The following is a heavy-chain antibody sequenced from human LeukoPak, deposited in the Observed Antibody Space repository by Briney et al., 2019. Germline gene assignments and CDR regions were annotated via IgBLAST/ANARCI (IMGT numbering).Heavy chain of an antibody. V-gene: IGHV1-2*02. Sequence: GGSLRLSCAASGFTFSSYGMHWVRQAPGQGLEWVGWLNPNSRGTNYAQKFQGRVTMTSDTSISTGYMELSRLGSDDTAVYYCASGYYDGGGRAIPDIFDFWGQGTLVTVSS. D-gene: IGHD2-8*02. CDR2: LNPNSRGT. CDR1: GFTFSSYG. CDR3: ASGYYDGGGRAIPDIFDF. J-gene: IGHJ4*02.